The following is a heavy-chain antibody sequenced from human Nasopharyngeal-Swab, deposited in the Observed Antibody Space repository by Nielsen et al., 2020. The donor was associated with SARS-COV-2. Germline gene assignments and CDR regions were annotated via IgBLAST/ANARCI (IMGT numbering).Heavy chain of an antibody. V-gene: IGHV1-8*03. D-gene: IGHD3-22*01. CDR3: ASGAEDYDSSGYYPYFYY. Sequence: WVRQAPGQGLEWMGWMNPNSGNTGYAQKFQGRVTITADKSTSTAYMELSSLRSEDTAVYYCASGAEDYDSSGYYPYFYYWGQGTLVTVSS. J-gene: IGHJ4*02. CDR2: MNPNSGNT.